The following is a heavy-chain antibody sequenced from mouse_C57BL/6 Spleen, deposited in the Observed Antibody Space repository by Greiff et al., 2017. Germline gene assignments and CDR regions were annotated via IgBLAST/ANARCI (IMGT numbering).Heavy chain of an antibody. CDR3: ARRSTTVVAGGAMDY. Sequence: EVQLVESGGDLVKPGGSLKLSCAASGFTFSSYGMSWVRQTPDKGLEWVVPISGGGSYTYYPDSVKGRFTISRDNAKNTLSLQMSRLKSEDTAMYYCARRSTTVVAGGAMDYWGQGTSVTVSS. CDR1: GFTFSSYG. D-gene: IGHD1-1*01. CDR2: ISGGGSYT. J-gene: IGHJ4*01. V-gene: IGHV5-6*01.